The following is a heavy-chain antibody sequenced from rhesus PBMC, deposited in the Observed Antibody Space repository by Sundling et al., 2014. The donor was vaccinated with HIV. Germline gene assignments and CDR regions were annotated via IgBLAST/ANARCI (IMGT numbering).Heavy chain of an antibody. D-gene: IGHD3-28*01. CDR3: TKIFRGYFDY. CDR2: ISSASTYI. V-gene: IGHV3-136*01. Sequence: EVQLVESGGGLVQPGGSLRLSCAASGFTFSSCGMSWVRQAPGKGLEWVSSISSASTYIYYADSVKGRFTISRDNAKNSLSLQMNSLRADDTAVYYCTKIFRGYFDYWGQGVLVTVSS. J-gene: IGHJ4*01. CDR1: GFTFSSCG.